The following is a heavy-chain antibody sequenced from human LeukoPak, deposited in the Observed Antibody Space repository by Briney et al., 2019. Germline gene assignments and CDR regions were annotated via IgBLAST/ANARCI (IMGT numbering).Heavy chain of an antibody. CDR3: ARDVGIAGFDY. Sequence: SETLSLTCTVSSGSISSYYWSWTRQPPGEGLEWIGNAYYSGSTDYNPFLKSRVTISVDMSKNQFSLSLSSVTAADTAVYYCARDVGIAGFDYWAQGTPVTVSS. J-gene: IGHJ4*02. CDR2: AYYSGST. V-gene: IGHV4-59*13. CDR1: SGSISSYY. D-gene: IGHD6-13*01.